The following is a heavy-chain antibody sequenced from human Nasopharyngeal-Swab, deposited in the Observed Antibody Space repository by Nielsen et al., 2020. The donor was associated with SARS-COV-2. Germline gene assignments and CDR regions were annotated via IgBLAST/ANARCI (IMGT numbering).Heavy chain of an antibody. CDR3: VKDWRYEYPSYMDI. Sequence: SCSASGFTFSNFAMHWVRQAPGKGLEFVSAIDNNGGATYYADSVKGRFTISRDNSKSTLYLQLSSLRGDDTAVYYCVKDWRYEYPSYMDIWGKGTTIIISS. CDR1: GFTFSNFA. CDR2: IDNNGGAT. V-gene: IGHV3-64D*06. D-gene: IGHD3-3*01. J-gene: IGHJ6*03.